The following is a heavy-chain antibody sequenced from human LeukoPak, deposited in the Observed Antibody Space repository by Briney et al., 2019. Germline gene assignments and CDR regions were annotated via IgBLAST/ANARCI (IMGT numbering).Heavy chain of an antibody. CDR2: IYYSGST. Sequence: SETLSLTCTVSGGSISSSSCYWGWIRQPPGKGLEWIGSIYYSGSTYYNPSLKSRVTISVDTSKNQFSPKLSSVTAADTAVYYCARQRYCGGDCYSPPRDYWGQGTLVTVSS. CDR3: ARQRYCGGDCYSPPRDY. V-gene: IGHV4-39*01. D-gene: IGHD2-21*02. J-gene: IGHJ4*02. CDR1: GGSISSSSCY.